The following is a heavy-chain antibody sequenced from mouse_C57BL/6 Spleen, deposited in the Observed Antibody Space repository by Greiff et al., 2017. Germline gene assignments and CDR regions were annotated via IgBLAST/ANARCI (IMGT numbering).Heavy chain of an antibody. CDR1: GYSITSGYY. Sequence: EVQLVESGPGLVKPSQSLSLTCSVTGYSITSGYYWNWIRQFPGNKLEWMGYISYDGSNNYNPSLKNRISITRDTSKNQFFLKLNSVTTEDTATYYCARDRGTRAMDYWGQGTSVTVSS. V-gene: IGHV3-6*01. CDR3: ARDRGTRAMDY. J-gene: IGHJ4*01. CDR2: ISYDGSN. D-gene: IGHD4-1*01.